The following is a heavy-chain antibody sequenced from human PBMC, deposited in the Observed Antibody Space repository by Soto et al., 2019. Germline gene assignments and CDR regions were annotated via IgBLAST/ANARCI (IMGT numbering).Heavy chain of an antibody. CDR3: ARDTGDGTFDF. CDR1: GYTFSSYA. J-gene: IGHJ4*02. D-gene: IGHD7-27*01. Sequence: QVHLVQSGAEVRNPGASVKVSCKASGYTFSSYAMPWVRHAPGQRLEWMGWINAGYGNTKSSQKFQDRVTISRDTSASTAYMELTRLRSEDTAVYYCARDTGDGTFDFWGQGTLVTVSS. V-gene: IGHV1-3*01. CDR2: INAGYGNT.